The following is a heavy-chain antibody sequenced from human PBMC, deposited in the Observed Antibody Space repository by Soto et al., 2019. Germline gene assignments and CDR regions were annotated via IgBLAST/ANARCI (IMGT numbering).Heavy chain of an antibody. D-gene: IGHD6-6*01. J-gene: IGHJ4*02. CDR1: GVTFSSYG. CDR2: INSDGSST. V-gene: IGHV3-74*01. CDR3: ASGGSSLNFDS. Sequence: GGSLRLSCAASGVTFSSYGMQWVRQAPGKGLVWVSWINSDGSSTSYADSVKGRFTISRDNAKNTLYLQMNSLRAEDTAVYYCASGGSSLNFDSWGQGTLVTVSS.